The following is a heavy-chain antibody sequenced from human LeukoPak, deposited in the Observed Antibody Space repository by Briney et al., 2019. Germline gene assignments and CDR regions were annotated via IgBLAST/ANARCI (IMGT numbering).Heavy chain of an antibody. CDR1: GFTFSNAW. CDR3: TTERAAAGTIDY. CDR2: IKSKTDGGTT. V-gene: IGHV3-15*01. D-gene: IGHD6-13*01. Sequence: PGGSLRLSCAASGFTFSNAWMSWVRQAPGKGLEWVGRIKSKTDGGTTDYATPVKGRFTITRDDSKNTLYLQMNSLKTEDTAVCYCTTERAAAGTIDYWGQGTLVTVSS. J-gene: IGHJ4*02.